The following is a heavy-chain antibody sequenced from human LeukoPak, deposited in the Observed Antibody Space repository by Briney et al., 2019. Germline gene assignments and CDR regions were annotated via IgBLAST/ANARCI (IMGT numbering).Heavy chain of an antibody. Sequence: GGSLRLSCAASGFTFSSYAMSWVRQAPGKGLEWVSTIRGSGGNAYYADSVKGRFTISRDNSKNTLFLQMNSLRAKDTAVYYCAKSLYCSGGSCYPEYFDYWGQGTLVTVSS. CDR1: GFTFSSYA. CDR3: AKSLYCSGGSCYPEYFDY. CDR2: IRGSGGNA. D-gene: IGHD2-15*01. J-gene: IGHJ4*02. V-gene: IGHV3-23*01.